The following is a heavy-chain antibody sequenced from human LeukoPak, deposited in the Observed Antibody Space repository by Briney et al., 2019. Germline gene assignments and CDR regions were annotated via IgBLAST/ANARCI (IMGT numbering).Heavy chain of an antibody. V-gene: IGHV3-48*03. D-gene: IGHD1-20*01. CDR2: VARGSTPI. CDR1: GFTFSTSE. J-gene: IGHJ3*02. Sequence: GGSLRLSCAASGFTFSTSEMTWVRQAPGKGLEWIAYVARGSTPIYYADSVRGRFTISRDNARNSLFLQMTSLRAEDTALYYCVREDNFDALDIWGQGTMVTVSS. CDR3: VREDNFDALDI.